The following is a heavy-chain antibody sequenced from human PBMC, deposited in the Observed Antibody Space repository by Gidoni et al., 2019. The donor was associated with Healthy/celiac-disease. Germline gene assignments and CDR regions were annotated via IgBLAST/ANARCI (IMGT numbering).Heavy chain of an antibody. CDR3: ARTSLDGAPGDY. CDR2: INPSGGST. V-gene: IGHV1-46*01. D-gene: IGHD3-16*01. J-gene: IGHJ4*02. Sequence: QVQLVQSGAEVKKPGASVKVSCTASGYTFTSYYMHWVRQAPGQGLEWMGIINPSGGSTSYAQKFQGRVTMTRDTSTSTVYMELSSLRSEDTAVYYCARTSLDGAPGDYWGQGTLVTVSS. CDR1: GYTFTSYY.